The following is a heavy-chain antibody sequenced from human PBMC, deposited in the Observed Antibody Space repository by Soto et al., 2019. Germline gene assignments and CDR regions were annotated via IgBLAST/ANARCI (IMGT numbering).Heavy chain of an antibody. CDR3: LGQQLGGAAFDI. CDR2: IYYSGST. V-gene: IGHV4-59*08. CDR1: GGSISSYY. D-gene: IGHD6-13*01. J-gene: IGHJ3*02. Sequence: SETLSLTCTLSGGSISSYYWSWIRQPPGKGLEWIGYIYYSGSTNYNPSLKSRVTISVDTSKNQFSLKLSSVTAADTAVYYCLGQQLGGAAFDIWGQGTMVTVSS.